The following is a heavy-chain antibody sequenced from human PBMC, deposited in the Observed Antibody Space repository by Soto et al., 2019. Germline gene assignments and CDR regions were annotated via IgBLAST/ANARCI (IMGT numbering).Heavy chain of an antibody. CDR1: GGTFSIYT. J-gene: IGHJ6*02. D-gene: IGHD3-3*01. CDR3: ASRGDYDFLRAPSYYYYYYGMDV. CDR2: IIPILGIA. Sequence: SVKVSCKASGGTFSIYTISWVRQAPGQGLEWMGRIIPILGIANYAQKFQGRVTITRDTSASTAYMELSSLRSEDTAVYYCASRGDYDFLRAPSYYYYYYGMDVWGQGTTVTGSS. V-gene: IGHV1-69*02.